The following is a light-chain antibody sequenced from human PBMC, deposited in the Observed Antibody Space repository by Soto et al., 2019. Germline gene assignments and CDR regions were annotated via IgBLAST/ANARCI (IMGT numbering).Light chain of an antibody. Sequence: EIVMTQSPATLSVSPGDRATLSCRASQSVSSNLAWYQQKPGQAPRLLIYGASTRATGIPARFSGSGSGTELTLTISSLQSEDFAVYFCHQYNNWPPFTFGQGTKLEIK. CDR1: QSVSSN. V-gene: IGKV3-15*01. CDR3: HQYNNWPPFT. J-gene: IGKJ2*01. CDR2: GAS.